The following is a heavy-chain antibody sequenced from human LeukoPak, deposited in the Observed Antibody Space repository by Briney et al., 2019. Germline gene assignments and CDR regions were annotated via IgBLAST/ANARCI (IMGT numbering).Heavy chain of an antibody. J-gene: IGHJ3*02. CDR3: AKDFGILTDTDAFDI. CDR1: GFTFSSYA. V-gene: IGHV3-23*01. D-gene: IGHD3-9*01. CDR2: ISGSGGST. Sequence: GGSLRLSCAASGFTFSSYAMSWARQAPGKGLEWVSAISGSGGSTYYADSVKGRFTISRDNSKNTLYLQMNSLRAEDTAVYYCAKDFGILTDTDAFDIWGQGTMVTVSS.